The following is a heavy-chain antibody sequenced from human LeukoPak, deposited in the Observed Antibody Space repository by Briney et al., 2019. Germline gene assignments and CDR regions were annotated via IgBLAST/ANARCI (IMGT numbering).Heavy chain of an antibody. Sequence: GGSLRLSCAASGFTFSSYWMHWVRQAPGKGLVWVSRINSDGSSTSYADSVKGRFTISRDNAKNTLYLQMNSLRAEDTAVYYCARVWDSSGWYWWFDPWGQGTLVTVSS. D-gene: IGHD6-19*01. CDR3: ARVWDSSGWYWWFDP. J-gene: IGHJ5*02. V-gene: IGHV3-74*01. CDR1: GFTFSSYW. CDR2: INSDGSST.